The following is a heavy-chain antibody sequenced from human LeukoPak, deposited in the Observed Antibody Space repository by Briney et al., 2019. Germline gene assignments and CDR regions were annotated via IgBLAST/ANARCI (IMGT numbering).Heavy chain of an antibody. J-gene: IGHJ4*02. CDR1: GFTFSSYD. CDR2: ISGSGGST. Sequence: GGSLRLSCAASGFTFSSYDLSWARQSPGKGLEWVSVISGSGGSTYYADSVRGRFTISRDNSKNTLSLQMTSLRDEDTALYYCAKDGLYGDYVYFDYWGQGTLVTVSS. CDR3: AKDGLYGDYVYFDY. D-gene: IGHD4-17*01. V-gene: IGHV3-23*01.